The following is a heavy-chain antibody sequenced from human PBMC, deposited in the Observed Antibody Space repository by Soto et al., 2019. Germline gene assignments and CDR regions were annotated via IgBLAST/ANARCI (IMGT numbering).Heavy chain of an antibody. D-gene: IGHD1-26*01. V-gene: IGHV3-30-3*01. Sequence: GGSLRLSCAASGFTFSSYAMHWVRQAPGKGLEWVAVISYDGSNKYYADSVKGRFTISRDNSKNTLYLQMNSLRAEDTAVYYCARGDKAPVKISWGHRYYYCGMDVWGQGTTVTVSS. J-gene: IGHJ6*02. CDR2: ISYDGSNK. CDR1: GFTFSSYA. CDR3: ARGDKAPVKISWGHRYYYCGMDV.